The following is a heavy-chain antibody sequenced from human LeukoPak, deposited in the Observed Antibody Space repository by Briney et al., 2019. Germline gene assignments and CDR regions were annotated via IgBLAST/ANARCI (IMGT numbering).Heavy chain of an antibody. D-gene: IGHD6-19*01. CDR1: GFSFTTYW. Sequence: GGSLRLSCGASGFSFTTYWMSWVRQAPGKGLEWVANIKQDGTEKYYVDSVKGRFTISRDYARNSLYLQLNSLRAEDTAVYYCAKVPLRSGWKVFDYWGQGTLVTVSS. CDR3: AKVPLRSGWKVFDY. CDR2: IKQDGTEK. V-gene: IGHV3-7*03. J-gene: IGHJ4*02.